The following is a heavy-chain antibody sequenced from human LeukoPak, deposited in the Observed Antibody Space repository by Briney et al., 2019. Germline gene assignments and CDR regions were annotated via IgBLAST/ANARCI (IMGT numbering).Heavy chain of an antibody. CDR3: ARVGYYDSSGYDY. Sequence: GGSLRLSCTASGFTFSSYSMNWVRQAPGKGLEWVSSISSSSSYIYYADSVKGRFTISRDNAKNSLYLQMNSLRAEDTAVYYCARVGYYDSSGYDYWGQGTLVTVSS. CDR2: ISSSSSYI. J-gene: IGHJ4*02. V-gene: IGHV3-21*01. D-gene: IGHD3-22*01. CDR1: GFTFSSYS.